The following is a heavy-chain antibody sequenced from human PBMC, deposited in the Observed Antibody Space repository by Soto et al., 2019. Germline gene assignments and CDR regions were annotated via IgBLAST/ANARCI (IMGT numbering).Heavy chain of an antibody. CDR1: GFTFTSYA. CDR3: ARDRLRLGELSLIGYFDY. CDR2: ISYDGINE. J-gene: IGHJ4*02. Sequence: QVQLVESGGSVVQPGRSLRLSCEASGFTFTSYAMHWVRQAPGKGLEWVAVISYDGINEYYADSVKGRFTISRDNSKNTLFLQMGRLRVEDTAVYYCARDRLRLGELSLIGYFDYWGQGTLVTVSS. V-gene: IGHV3-30*15. D-gene: IGHD3-16*02.